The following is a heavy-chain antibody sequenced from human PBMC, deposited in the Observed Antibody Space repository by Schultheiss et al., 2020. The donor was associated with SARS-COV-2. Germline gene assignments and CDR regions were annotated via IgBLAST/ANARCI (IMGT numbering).Heavy chain of an antibody. D-gene: IGHD3-3*01. CDR3: ARAERGLEWLLYNYYYYMDV. J-gene: IGHJ6*03. V-gene: IGHV1-69*13. CDR1: GGTFSSYA. CDR2: IIPIFGTA. Sequence: SVKVSCKASGGTFSSYAISWVRQAPGQGLEWMGGIIPIFGTANYAQKFQGRVTITADESTSTAYMELSSLRSEDTAVYYCARAERGLEWLLYNYYYYMDVWGKGTTVTVSS.